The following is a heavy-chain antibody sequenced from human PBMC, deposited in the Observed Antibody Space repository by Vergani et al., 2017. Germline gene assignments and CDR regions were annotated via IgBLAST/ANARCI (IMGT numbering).Heavy chain of an antibody. CDR2: VLFDGSNE. J-gene: IGHJ4*02. V-gene: IGHV3-30*02. Sequence: QVQLVQSGGGVVQPGGSLRLSCVASGFTFNRYGMQWVRQAPGKGLEWVAYVLFDGSNEYYADSVKGRFNVSRDNSNDALYLQMNSLRTDDTAVYYCARDLAYCHEGSCALWGQGSVVTVSS. D-gene: IGHD2-15*01. CDR3: ARDLAYCHEGSCAL. CDR1: GFTFNRYG.